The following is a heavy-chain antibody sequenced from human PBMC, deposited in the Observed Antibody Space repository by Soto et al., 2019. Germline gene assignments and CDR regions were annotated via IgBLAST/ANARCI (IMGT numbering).Heavy chain of an antibody. Sequence: GGSLRLSCAASGFTFSSYSMNWVRQAPGKGLEWVSSISSSSYIYYADSVKGRFTISRDNAKNSLYLQMNSLRAEDTAVYYCARGYSGYDLLYFDYWGQGTLVTVSS. D-gene: IGHD5-12*01. J-gene: IGHJ4*02. CDR3: ARGYSGYDLLYFDY. CDR2: ISSSSYI. V-gene: IGHV3-21*01. CDR1: GFTFSSYS.